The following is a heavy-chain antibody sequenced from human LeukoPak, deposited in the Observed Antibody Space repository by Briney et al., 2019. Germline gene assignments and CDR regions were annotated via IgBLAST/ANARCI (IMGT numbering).Heavy chain of an antibody. Sequence: SETLSLTCTVSGGSISSYYWSWIRQPPGKGLEWIGCIYYSGSTNYNPSLKSRVTISVDTSKNQFSLKLSSVTAADTAVYYCARGGGDGYPCFDYWGQGTLVTVSS. CDR1: GGSISSYY. D-gene: IGHD5-12*01. J-gene: IGHJ4*02. CDR2: IYYSGST. V-gene: IGHV4-59*01. CDR3: ARGGGDGYPCFDY.